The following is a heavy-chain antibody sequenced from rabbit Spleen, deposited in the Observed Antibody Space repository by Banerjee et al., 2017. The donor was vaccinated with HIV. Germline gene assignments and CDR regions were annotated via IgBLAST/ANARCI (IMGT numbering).Heavy chain of an antibody. CDR1: GFSLNDKDV. CDR3: ARDTSSSFSSYGMDL. Sequence: QEQLVESGGGLVQPEGSLTLTCEASGFSLNDKDVMCWVRQAPGKGLEWIACIDSGSSGFTYFATWAKGRFTCSKTSSTTVTLQMTRLTAADTATYFCARDTSSSFSSYGMDLWGPGTLVTVS. V-gene: IGHV1S45*01. J-gene: IGHJ6*01. D-gene: IGHD1-1*01. CDR2: IDSGSSGFT.